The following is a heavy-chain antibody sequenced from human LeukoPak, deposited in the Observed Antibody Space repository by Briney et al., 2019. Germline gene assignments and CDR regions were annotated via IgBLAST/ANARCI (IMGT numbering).Heavy chain of an antibody. Sequence: SETLSLTCTVSGGSISSGSYYWSWIRQPAGKGLEWIGRIYTSGSTNYNPSLKSRVTISVDTSKNQFSLKLSSVTAADTAVYYCASSGYYPYAFDIWGQGTMVTVSS. CDR3: ASSGYYPYAFDI. V-gene: IGHV4-61*02. CDR1: GGSISSGSYY. D-gene: IGHD3-22*01. J-gene: IGHJ3*02. CDR2: IYTSGST.